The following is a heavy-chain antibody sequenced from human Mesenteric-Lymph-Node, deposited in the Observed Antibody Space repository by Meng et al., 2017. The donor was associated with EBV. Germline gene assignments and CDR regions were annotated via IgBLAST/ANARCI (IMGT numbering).Heavy chain of an antibody. CDR1: VGSFSGYH. Sequence: QVQRQQWGAGLLAPSATRSPPCEASVGSFSGYHWSWIRQPPGKGLEYIGEISQSGDTTYNPSLKSRVTISVDRSRNQFSLKMASVTAADTAVYYCASRGYSYGSLGFNYWGQGTLVTVSS. D-gene: IGHD5-18*01. CDR2: ISQSGDT. CDR3: ASRGYSYGSLGFNY. J-gene: IGHJ4*02. V-gene: IGHV4-34*01.